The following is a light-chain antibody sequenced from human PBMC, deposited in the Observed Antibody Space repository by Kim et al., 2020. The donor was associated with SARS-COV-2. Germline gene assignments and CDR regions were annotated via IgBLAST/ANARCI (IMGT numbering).Light chain of an antibody. CDR3: QVWDSSSDHPV. CDR2: YDS. V-gene: IGLV3-21*04. CDR1: NIGSKS. J-gene: IGLJ3*02. Sequence: SYELTQPPSVSVAPGKTARITCGGNNIGSKSVHWYRQKPGQAPVLVIYYDSDRPSGIPERFSGSNSGNTATLTISRVEAGDEADYYCQVWDSSSDHPVFGGGTQLTVL.